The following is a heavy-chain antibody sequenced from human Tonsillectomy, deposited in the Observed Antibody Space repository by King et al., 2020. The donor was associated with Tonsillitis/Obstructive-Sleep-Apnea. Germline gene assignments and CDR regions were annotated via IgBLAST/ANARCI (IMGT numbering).Heavy chain of an antibody. CDR1: GGSIISYH. V-gene: IGHV4-59*01. D-gene: IGHD6-13*01. J-gene: IGHJ4*02. Sequence: QLQESGPGLVKPSETLSLTCTVSGGSIISYHWTWFRQPPGKGLEWIGYINNSGSTNYNPSLKRRVTVSVDRSKNQFSLKLSSVTAADTAVYYCAGDKKNLSWYYYWGLGTLVTVSS. CDR2: INNSGST. CDR3: AGDKKNLSWYYY.